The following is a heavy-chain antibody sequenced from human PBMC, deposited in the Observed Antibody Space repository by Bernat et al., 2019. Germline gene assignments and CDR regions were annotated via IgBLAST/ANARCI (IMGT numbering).Heavy chain of an antibody. V-gene: IGHV4-34*01. D-gene: IGHD6-13*01. CDR1: GGSFSGYY. CDR3: ARLISAAGSGWCDP. CDR2: INHSGRT. Sequence: QVQLQQWGAGLLKPSETLSLTCAVYGGSFSGYYWSWIRQSPGKGQEWMGEINHSGRTNYIPSLKSRVTISVDTSKNQFSLKLTSVTAADTALYYCARLISAAGSGWCDPWGQGTLVTVSS. J-gene: IGHJ5*02.